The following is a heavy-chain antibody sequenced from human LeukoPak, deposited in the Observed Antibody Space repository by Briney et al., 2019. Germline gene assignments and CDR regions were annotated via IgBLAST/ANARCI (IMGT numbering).Heavy chain of an antibody. V-gene: IGHV3-9*01. CDR2: ISWNSGSI. CDR1: GFTFDDYA. D-gene: IGHD6-19*01. J-gene: IGHJ4*02. Sequence: GRSLRLSCEASGFTFDDYAMHWVRQAPGKGLEWVSGISWNSGSIGYADSVKDRFTISRDNAKNSLYLQMNTLRAEDTALYYCAKDIKGAVAYYFDYWGQGTPVTVSS. CDR3: AKDIKGAVAYYFDY.